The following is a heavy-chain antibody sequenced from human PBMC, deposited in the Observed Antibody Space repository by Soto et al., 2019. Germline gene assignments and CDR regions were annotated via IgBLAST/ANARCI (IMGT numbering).Heavy chain of an antibody. Sequence: RGESLKISCKGSGYSFTSYWIGWVRQMPGKGLQWMGIIYPGDSDTRYSPSFQGQVTISADRSISTAYLQWSSLKASDTAMYYCARQARCSGGSCYWSDYYYYMDVWGKGTTVTVSS. CDR2: IYPGDSDT. CDR3: ARQARCSGGSCYWSDYYYYMDV. CDR1: GYSFTSYW. D-gene: IGHD2-15*01. J-gene: IGHJ6*03. V-gene: IGHV5-51*01.